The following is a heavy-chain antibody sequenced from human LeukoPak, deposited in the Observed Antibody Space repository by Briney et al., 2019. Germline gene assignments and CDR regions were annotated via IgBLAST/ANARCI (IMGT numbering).Heavy chain of an antibody. Sequence: SETLSLTCTVSGGSISSGGYYWSWIRQPPGKGLEWIGYIYYSGSTNYNPSLKSRVTISVDTSKNQFSLKLSSVTAADTAVYYCARATTTTYYYDSSGYPLDVWGKGTTVTVSS. D-gene: IGHD3-22*01. CDR3: ARATTTTYYYDSSGYPLDV. V-gene: IGHV4-61*08. CDR1: GGSISSGGYY. CDR2: IYYSGST. J-gene: IGHJ6*04.